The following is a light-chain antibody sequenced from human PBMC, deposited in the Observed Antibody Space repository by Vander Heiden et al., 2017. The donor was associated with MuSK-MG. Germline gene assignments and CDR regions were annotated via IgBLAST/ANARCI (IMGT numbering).Light chain of an antibody. CDR3: QQYNSYST. CDR2: KAS. V-gene: IGKV1-5*03. CDR1: QSISSW. Sequence: DIQTTQSPSTLSASVGDRVTITCRASQSISSWLAWYQQKPGKAPKLLIYKASSLESGVPSRFSGSGSGTEFTLTISSLQPDDFATYYCQQYNSYSTFGQGTKVEIK. J-gene: IGKJ1*01.